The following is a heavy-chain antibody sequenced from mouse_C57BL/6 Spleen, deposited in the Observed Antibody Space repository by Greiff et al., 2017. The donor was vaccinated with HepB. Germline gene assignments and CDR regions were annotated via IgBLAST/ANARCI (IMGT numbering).Heavy chain of an antibody. Sequence: QVQLQQSGAELVRPGTSVKMSCKASGYTFTNYWIGWAKQRPGHGLEWIGDIYPGGGYTNYNEKFKGKATLTADKSSSTAYMQFSSLTSEDSAIYYCAREESNFLMDYWGQGTSVTVSS. J-gene: IGHJ4*01. CDR3: AREESNFLMDY. CDR2: IYPGGGYT. CDR1: GYTFTNYW. D-gene: IGHD2-5*01. V-gene: IGHV1-63*01.